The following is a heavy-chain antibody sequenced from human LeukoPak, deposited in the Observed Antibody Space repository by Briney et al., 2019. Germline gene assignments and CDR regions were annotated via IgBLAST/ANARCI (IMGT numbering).Heavy chain of an antibody. CDR3: ARVGVATPSTASDI. D-gene: IGHD5-12*01. CDR1: GGSISNYY. V-gene: IGHV4-59*01. J-gene: IGHJ3*02. Sequence: SSETLSLTCTVSGGSISNYYWSWIRQPPGKGLEWIGYIYYSGSTSYNPSLKSRVTISVDTSKNQFSLKLSSVTAADTAVYYCARVGVATPSTASDIWGQGTMVTVSS. CDR2: IYYSGST.